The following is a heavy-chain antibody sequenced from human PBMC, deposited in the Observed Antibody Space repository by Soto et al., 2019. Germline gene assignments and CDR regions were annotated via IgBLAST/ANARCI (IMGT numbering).Heavy chain of an antibody. Sequence: GGSLRLSCAASGFTLSSYGMHWVRQAPGKGLEWVAVIWYDGSNKYYADSVKGRFTISRDNSKNTLYLQMNSLRAEDTAVYSCARGADIVATSTSDYWGQGTLVTVSS. CDR2: IWYDGSNK. D-gene: IGHD5-12*01. CDR1: GFTLSSYG. CDR3: ARGADIVATSTSDY. V-gene: IGHV3-33*01. J-gene: IGHJ4*02.